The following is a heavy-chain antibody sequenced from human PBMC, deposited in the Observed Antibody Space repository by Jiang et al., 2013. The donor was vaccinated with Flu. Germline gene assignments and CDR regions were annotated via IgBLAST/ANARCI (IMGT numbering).Heavy chain of an antibody. Sequence: GAEVKKPGASVKVSCKASGYTFSSNAMHWVRQAPGQGPEWMGWINAANGNPKYSQKFQGRVTITRDTSANTVYMELSSLTSEDTAVYYCARDRGTYYELDSWGQGTPGHRLL. CDR1: GYTFSSNA. J-gene: IGHJ5*01. CDR3: ARDRGTYYELDS. CDR2: INAANGNP. D-gene: IGHD1-26*01. V-gene: IGHV1-3*01.